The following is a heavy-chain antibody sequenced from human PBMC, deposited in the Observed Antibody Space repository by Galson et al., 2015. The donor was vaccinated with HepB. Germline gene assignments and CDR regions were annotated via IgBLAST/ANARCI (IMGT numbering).Heavy chain of an antibody. CDR3: AKDSHLGTTFPFDI. CDR2: ISGSGART. Sequence: SLRLSCAASGFTFSSYAMSWVRQAPGKGLEWVSSISGSGARTDSSDSVKGRFTISRDNSKNTLYVQMNSLRAEDTAVYYCAKDSHLGTTFPFDIWGQGTMVTVSS. CDR1: GFTFSSYA. V-gene: IGHV3-23*01. J-gene: IGHJ3*02. D-gene: IGHD3-16*01.